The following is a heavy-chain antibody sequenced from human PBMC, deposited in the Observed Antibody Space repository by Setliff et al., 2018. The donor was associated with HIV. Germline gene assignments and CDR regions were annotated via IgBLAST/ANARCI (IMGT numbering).Heavy chain of an antibody. D-gene: IGHD7-27*01. CDR3: ARLWGSAQAFDI. J-gene: IGHJ3*02. CDR1: GGSISSYY. V-gene: IGHV4-4*07. CDR2: IYTSGGT. Sequence: PSETLSLTCTVSGGSISSYYWSWIRQPAGKGLEWIGRIYTSGGTKYNPSLKSRVTMSIDTSKNQFSLKLSSLTAADTAVYHCARLWGSAQAFDIWGQGTMVTVSS.